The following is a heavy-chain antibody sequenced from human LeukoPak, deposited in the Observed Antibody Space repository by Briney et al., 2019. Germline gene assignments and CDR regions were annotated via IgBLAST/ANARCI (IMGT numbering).Heavy chain of an antibody. J-gene: IGHJ4*02. CDR1: GGSFSGYY. D-gene: IGHD5-18*01. CDR2: INHSGST. CDR3: GGGGSYGYV. V-gene: IGHV4-34*01. Sequence: PSETLSLTCAVYGGSFSGYYWSWIRQPPGKGVEWIGEINHSGSTNYNQPLKSRVTIPVEESKNQFSLKLSSVSAAETAVYYCGGGGSYGYVWGQGTLVTVSS.